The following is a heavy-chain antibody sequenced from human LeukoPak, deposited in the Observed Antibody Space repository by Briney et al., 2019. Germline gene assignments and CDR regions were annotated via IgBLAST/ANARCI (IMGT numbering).Heavy chain of an antibody. Sequence: GGSLRLSCAASGFTFSQYSMNWVRQAPGEGLEWVSHIRSSSETFYADSVKGRFSISRDNARNSLYLQMNNLRGEDTAIYYCARDAGNSGYGCDLWGQGTLVTVSS. D-gene: IGHD5-12*01. CDR3: ARDAGNSGYGCDL. J-gene: IGHJ5*02. CDR2: IRSSSET. V-gene: IGHV3-48*01. CDR1: GFTFSQYS.